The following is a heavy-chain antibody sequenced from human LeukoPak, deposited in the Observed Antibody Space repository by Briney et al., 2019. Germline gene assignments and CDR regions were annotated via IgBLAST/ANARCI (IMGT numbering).Heavy chain of an antibody. V-gene: IGHV1-18*01. D-gene: IGHD6-19*01. CDR3: AKDPSSGWYRWFDP. CDR1: GYTFTSYG. J-gene: IGHJ5*02. Sequence: ASVKVSCKASGYTFTSYGISWVRQAPGQGLEWMGWISAYNGNTNYAQKFQGRVTMTTDTSTSTAYMELSRLRSDDTAVYYCAKDPSSGWYRWFDPWGQGTLVTVFS. CDR2: ISAYNGNT.